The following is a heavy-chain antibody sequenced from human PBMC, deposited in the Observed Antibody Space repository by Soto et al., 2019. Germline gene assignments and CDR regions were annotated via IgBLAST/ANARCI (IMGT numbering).Heavy chain of an antibody. Sequence: GGSLRLSCAASGFTFSSYAMSWVRQAPGKGLEWVSAISGSGGSTYYADSVKGRFTISRDNSKNTLYLQMNSLRAEDTAVYYCAKDVVVVAATRGVVFDYWGQGTLVTVSS. CDR2: ISGSGGST. CDR1: GFTFSSYA. J-gene: IGHJ4*02. D-gene: IGHD2-15*01. CDR3: AKDVVVVAATRGVVFDY. V-gene: IGHV3-23*01.